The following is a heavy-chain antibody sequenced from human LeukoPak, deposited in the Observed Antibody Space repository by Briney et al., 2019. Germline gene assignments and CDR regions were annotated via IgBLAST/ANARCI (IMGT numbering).Heavy chain of an antibody. Sequence: ASVKVSCKASGGTFSSYAISWVRQAPGQGLEWMGGIIPIFGTANYAQKFQGRVTITADESTSTAYMELSSLRSEDTAVYYCARDKLDSSSAEYYYYYGMDVWGQGTTVTVSS. D-gene: IGHD6-6*01. V-gene: IGHV1-69*13. CDR3: ARDKLDSSSAEYYYYYGMDV. CDR1: GGTFSSYA. J-gene: IGHJ6*02. CDR2: IIPIFGTA.